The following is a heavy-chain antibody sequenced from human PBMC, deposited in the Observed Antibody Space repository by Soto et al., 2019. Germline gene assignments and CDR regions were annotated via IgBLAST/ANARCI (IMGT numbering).Heavy chain of an antibody. CDR3: ARDKPQQIVGYNYYYGLDV. V-gene: IGHV1-18*04. CDR2: ISGYNGDT. D-gene: IGHD6-6*01. Sequence: QGQLVQSGGEVKKPGASVKVSCKASGYTFTSNGISWVRQAPGQGLEWMGWISGYNGDTDYAQKFQGRVTMTTDTSTSTAYMEVRSLRHDDTAVYYCARDKPQQIVGYNYYYGLDVWGQGTTVTVSS. J-gene: IGHJ6*02. CDR1: GYTFTSNG.